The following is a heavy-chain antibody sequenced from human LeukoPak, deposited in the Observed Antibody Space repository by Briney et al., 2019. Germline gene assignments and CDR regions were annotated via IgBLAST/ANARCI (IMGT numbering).Heavy chain of an antibody. J-gene: IGHJ6*02. Sequence: SETLSLTCTVSGGSISSGGYYWRWIRQHPGKGLEWIGYIYYSGSTYYNPSLKSRVTISVDTSKNQFSLKLSSVTAADTAVYYCARENSSSSHYYYGMDVWGQGTTVTVSS. D-gene: IGHD6-6*01. V-gene: IGHV4-31*03. CDR3: ARENSSSSHYYYGMDV. CDR1: GGSISSGGYY. CDR2: IYYSGST.